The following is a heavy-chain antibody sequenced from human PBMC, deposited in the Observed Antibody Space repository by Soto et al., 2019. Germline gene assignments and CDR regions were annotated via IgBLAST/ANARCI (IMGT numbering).Heavy chain of an antibody. CDR2: ISYDGSNK. CDR1: GFTFSSYG. J-gene: IGHJ6*02. Sequence: GGSLRLSCAASGFTFSSYGMHWVRQAPGKGLEWVAVISYDGSNKYYADSVKGRFTISRDNSKNTLYLQMNSLRAEDTAVYYCAKGRQWTPEDYYYYYGMDVWGQGTTVTVSS. D-gene: IGHD6-19*01. V-gene: IGHV3-30*18. CDR3: AKGRQWTPEDYYYYYGMDV.